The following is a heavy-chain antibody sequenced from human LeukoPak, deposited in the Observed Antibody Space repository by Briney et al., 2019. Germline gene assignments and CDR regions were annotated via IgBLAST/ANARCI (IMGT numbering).Heavy chain of an antibody. J-gene: IGHJ4*02. D-gene: IGHD2/OR15-2a*01. CDR1: GFTFSSYS. CDR2: ISSSSSTI. CDR3: ARETPQGWLLFDY. V-gene: IGHV3-48*04. Sequence: PGGSLRLSCAASGFTFSSYSMNWVRQAPGKGLEWVSYISSSSSTIYYADSVKGRFTISRDNAKNSLYLQMNSLRAEDTAVYYCARETPQGWLLFDYWGQGTLVTVSS.